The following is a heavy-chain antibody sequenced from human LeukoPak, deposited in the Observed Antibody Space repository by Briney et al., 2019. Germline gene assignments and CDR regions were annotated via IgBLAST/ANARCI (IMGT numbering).Heavy chain of an antibody. J-gene: IGHJ6*02. CDR1: GYTFTGHY. CDR3: ATEWIGGGGYYDEYYYYYGMDV. Sequence: ASVTVSCKASGYTFTGHYMHWVRQAPGQGLEWMGWIDPNSGGTNYAQKFQGRVTMTRDTSISTAYMELSRLRSEDTAVYYCATEWIGGGGYYDEYYYYYGMDVWGQGTTVTVSS. V-gene: IGHV1-2*02. CDR2: IDPNSGGT. D-gene: IGHD1-26*01.